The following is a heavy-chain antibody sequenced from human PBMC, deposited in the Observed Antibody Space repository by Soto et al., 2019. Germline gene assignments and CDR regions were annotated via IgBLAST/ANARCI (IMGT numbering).Heavy chain of an antibody. Sequence: QLQLQESGSGLVKPSQTLSLTCAVSGGSISSGGYSWSWIRQPPGKGLEWIGYIYHSGSTHYNPSLKSRVTISVDRYQKQFSLKLSSVTAADTAVYYCAAGGGLPRYYWGQGTLVTVSS. V-gene: IGHV4-30-2*01. CDR3: AAGGGLPRYY. D-gene: IGHD5-12*01. J-gene: IGHJ4*02. CDR1: GGSISSGGYS. CDR2: IYHSGST.